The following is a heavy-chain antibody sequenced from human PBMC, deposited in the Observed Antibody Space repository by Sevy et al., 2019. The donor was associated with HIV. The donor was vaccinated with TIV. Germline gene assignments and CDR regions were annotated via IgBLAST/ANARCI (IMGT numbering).Heavy chain of an antibody. CDR1: GFTFSSYA. CDR2: ISGSGGST. Sequence: AGSLRLSCAASGFTFSSYAMSWVRQAPGKELEWVSAISGSGGSTYYADSVKGRFTISRDNSKNTLYLQMNSLRAEDMAVYYCAKDPDYYDSSGSDYFDYWGQGTLVTVSS. J-gene: IGHJ4*02. CDR3: AKDPDYYDSSGSDYFDY. D-gene: IGHD3-22*01. V-gene: IGHV3-23*01.